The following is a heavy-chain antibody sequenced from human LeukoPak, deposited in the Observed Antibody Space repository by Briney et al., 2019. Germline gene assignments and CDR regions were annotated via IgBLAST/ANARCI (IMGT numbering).Heavy chain of an antibody. CDR3: AREKVYDFWSGRTGFDY. Sequence: ASVKVSCKASGYTFSIYNMHWVRQAPGQGLEWMGIINPSGGTSYAQKLQGRITMTRDTSTSTLYMELSRLKSEDTAVYYCAREKVYDFWSGRTGFDYWGQGTLVTVSS. CDR2: INPSGGT. CDR1: GYTFSIYN. V-gene: IGHV1-46*01. J-gene: IGHJ4*02. D-gene: IGHD3-3*01.